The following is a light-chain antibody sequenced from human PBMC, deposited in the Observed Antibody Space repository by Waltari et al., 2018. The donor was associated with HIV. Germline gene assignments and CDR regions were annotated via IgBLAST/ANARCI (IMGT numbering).Light chain of an antibody. CDR1: TSNLGAGYD. CDR3: QSYDRGLSGPV. Sequence: QSVLRQPPSVSGAPGQRVTLSCVGSTSNLGAGYDVHWYQHVPGTGPKLLIYSDIKRPSGVPDRFSGSKSGTSGFLAITGLQADDEADYYCQSYDRGLSGPVFGGGTKLTVL. V-gene: IGLV1-40*01. J-gene: IGLJ2*01. CDR2: SDI.